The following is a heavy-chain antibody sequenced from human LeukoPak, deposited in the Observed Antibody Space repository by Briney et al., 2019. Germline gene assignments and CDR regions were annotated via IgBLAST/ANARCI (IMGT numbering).Heavy chain of an antibody. CDR3: ARAGSGSSSYGMDV. Sequence: GESLKIPCQASGYTFSSYWIAWVRQMSGKDLEWLGIIYPGASDVKYNPSFQGLVTISADKSINTAYLLWSGLRASDTAKYYRARAGSGSSSYGMDVWGKGTTVTVSS. CDR2: IYPGASDV. J-gene: IGHJ6*04. D-gene: IGHD3-10*01. V-gene: IGHV5-51*01. CDR1: GYTFSSYW.